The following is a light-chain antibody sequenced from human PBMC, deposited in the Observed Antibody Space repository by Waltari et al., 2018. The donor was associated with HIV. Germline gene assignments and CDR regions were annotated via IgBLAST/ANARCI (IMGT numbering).Light chain of an antibody. V-gene: IGLV1-44*01. CDR3: ATWDDTPTGHVL. J-gene: IGLJ2*01. CDR1: TSNIGTNV. Sequence: QSVLAQPPSVSGTPGQRVTISCSGTTSNIGTNVVNWYQQVPGTAHKLLSSSYNQRPSGVPDRFSGFKSGTSASLANNGLQSEDEADYYCATWDDTPTGHVLFGGGTKVTVL. CDR2: SYN.